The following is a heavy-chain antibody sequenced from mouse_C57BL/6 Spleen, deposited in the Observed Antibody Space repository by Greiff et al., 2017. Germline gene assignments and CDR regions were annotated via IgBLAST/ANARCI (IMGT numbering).Heavy chain of an antibody. CDR2: INPSSGYT. J-gene: IGHJ4*01. D-gene: IGHD1-1*01. CDR3: AIYYGSSHYAMDY. CDR1: GYTFTSYW. V-gene: IGHV1-7*01. Sequence: QVQLKQSGAELAKPGASVKLSCKASGYTFTSYWMHWVNQRPGQGLEWIGYINPSSGYTKYNQKFKDKATLTADKSSSTAYMQLSSLTYEDSAVYYCAIYYGSSHYAMDYWGQGTSVTVSS.